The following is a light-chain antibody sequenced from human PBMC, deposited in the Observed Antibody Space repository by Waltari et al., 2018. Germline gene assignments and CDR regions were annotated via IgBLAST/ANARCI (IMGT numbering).Light chain of an antibody. Sequence: QSALTQPASVSGSPGQSITISCTGTSSDVGCYNHVSWYQQHPGKAPKLMIYDVSNRPSGVSNRFSGSKSGNTASLTISGLQAEDEADYYCSSYTSSSTLFGGGTKLTVL. J-gene: IGLJ2*01. CDR3: SSYTSSSTL. V-gene: IGLV2-14*01. CDR2: DVS. CDR1: SSDVGCYNH.